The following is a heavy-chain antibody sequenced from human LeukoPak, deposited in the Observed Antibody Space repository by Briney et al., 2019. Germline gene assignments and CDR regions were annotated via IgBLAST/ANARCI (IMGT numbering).Heavy chain of an antibody. Sequence: SHTLSLTCAISGDAESNNNAACNWIRQSPSRGLEWLGRRYYKSKWFNGYAVAVKSRITINPDTSKNQFSLQLNSVTPEDTAVYFCARGHDGYIDSWGQGALVTVSS. CDR1: GDAESNNNAA. V-gene: IGHV6-1*01. D-gene: IGHD5-24*01. J-gene: IGHJ4*02. CDR2: RYYKSKWFN. CDR3: ARGHDGYIDS.